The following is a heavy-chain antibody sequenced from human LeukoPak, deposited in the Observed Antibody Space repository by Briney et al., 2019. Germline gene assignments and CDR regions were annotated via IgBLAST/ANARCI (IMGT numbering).Heavy chain of an antibody. CDR2: INHSGST. J-gene: IGHJ5*02. CDR1: GGSISSSSYY. CDR3: ARREGALWFGELSHWFDP. V-gene: IGHV4-39*07. Sequence: SETLSLTCTVSGGSISSSSYYWGWIRQPPGKGLEWIGEINHSGSTNYNPSLKSRVTISLDTSKNQFSLKLSSVTAADTAVYYCARREGALWFGELSHWFDPWGQGTLVTVSS. D-gene: IGHD3-10*01.